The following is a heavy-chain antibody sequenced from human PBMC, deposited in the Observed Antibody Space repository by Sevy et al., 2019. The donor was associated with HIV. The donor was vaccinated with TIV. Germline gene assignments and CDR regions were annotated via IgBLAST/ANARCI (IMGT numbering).Heavy chain of an antibody. CDR2: ISSSGSTI. D-gene: IGHD1-26*01. Sequence: GGSVRLSCAASGITFSSYEMNWVRQAPGKGLEWVSYISSSGSTIYYAYSVKGRFTISRDNAKNSQYLQMNSLRAEDTGVYYCAREGSSHSMDVWGQGTTVTVSS. V-gene: IGHV3-48*03. CDR1: GITFSSYE. CDR3: AREGSSHSMDV. J-gene: IGHJ6*02.